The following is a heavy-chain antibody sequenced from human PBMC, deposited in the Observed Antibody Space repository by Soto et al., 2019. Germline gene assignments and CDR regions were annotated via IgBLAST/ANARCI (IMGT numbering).Heavy chain of an antibody. CDR1: ALTFGSSD. J-gene: IGHJ6*02. V-gene: IGHV3-13*01. CDR2: IGTAGDT. CDR3: ARVPTYYYDSSGLNGMDV. D-gene: IGHD3-22*01. Sequence: GGSLRLSCAASALTFGSSDRTGVGQAPGKVLVWVSAIGTAGDTYYPGSVKGRFTIFRENAKNSLYLQMNSLRAEDTAVYYCARVPTYYYDSSGLNGMDVWGQGTTVTVSS.